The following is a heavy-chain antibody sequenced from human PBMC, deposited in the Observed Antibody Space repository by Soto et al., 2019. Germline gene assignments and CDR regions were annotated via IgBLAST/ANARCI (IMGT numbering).Heavy chain of an antibody. D-gene: IGHD5-18*01. Sequence: EVQLLESGGGLVQPGGSLRLSCTASGFTFSIYAMSWVRQTPGKGLEWVSTISGSGISGSGDSTYYADSVKGRFTISRDNSKNTLYLQMNSLTAEDTAVYYCANHLAWIPYWGQGTLVTVSS. CDR1: GFTFSIYA. V-gene: IGHV3-23*01. CDR3: ANHLAWIPY. J-gene: IGHJ4*02. CDR2: ISGSGDST.